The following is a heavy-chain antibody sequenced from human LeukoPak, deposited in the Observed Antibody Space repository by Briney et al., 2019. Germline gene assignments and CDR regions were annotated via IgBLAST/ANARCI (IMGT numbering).Heavy chain of an antibody. CDR1: GGSFSGYH. V-gene: IGHV4-34*01. CDR2: INHSGST. J-gene: IGHJ6*03. CDR3: ARDAGIAARLYYYYYMDV. Sequence: PSETLSLTCAVYGGSFSGYHWSWIRQPPGKGLEWIGEINHSGSTNYNPSLKSRVTISVDTSKNQFSLNLSSVTAADTAVYFCARDAGIAARLYYYYYMDVWGKGTTVTVSS. D-gene: IGHD6-6*01.